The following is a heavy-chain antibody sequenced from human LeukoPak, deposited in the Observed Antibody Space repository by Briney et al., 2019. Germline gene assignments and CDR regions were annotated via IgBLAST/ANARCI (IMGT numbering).Heavy chain of an antibody. CDR1: GGSFSGYY. Sequence: SETLSLTCAVYGGSFSGYYWSWIRQPPGKGLEWIGEINHSGSTNYNPSLKSRVTTSVDTSKNQFSLKLSSVTAADTALYYCSRSGLTGMREYERADYYYYGMDLWGQGTAVTVFS. J-gene: IGHJ6*02. D-gene: IGHD2/OR15-2a*01. CDR3: SRSGLTGMREYERADYYYYGMDL. CDR2: INHSGST. V-gene: IGHV4-34*01.